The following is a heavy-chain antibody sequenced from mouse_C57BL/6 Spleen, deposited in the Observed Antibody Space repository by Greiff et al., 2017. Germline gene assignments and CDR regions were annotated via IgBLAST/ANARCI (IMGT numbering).Heavy chain of an antibody. CDR2: IHPNSGST. V-gene: IGHV1-64*01. CDR1: GYTFTSYW. Sequence: QVQLQQPGAELVKPGASVKLSCKASGYTFTSYWMHWVKQRPGQGLEWIGMIHPNSGSTNYNEKFKSKATLTVDKSSSTAYMQLSSLTSEDSAVYYCARDLITTVVAKDYWGQGTTLTVSS. D-gene: IGHD1-1*01. J-gene: IGHJ2*01. CDR3: ARDLITTVVAKDY.